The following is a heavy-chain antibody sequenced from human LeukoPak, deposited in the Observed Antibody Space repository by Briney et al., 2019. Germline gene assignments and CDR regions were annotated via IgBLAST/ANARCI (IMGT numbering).Heavy chain of an antibody. CDR2: ISGSGGST. Sequence: PGGSLRLSCAASGFTFSSYAMSWVRQAPGKGLEWVSAISGSGGSTYYADPVKGRFTISRDNSKNTLYLQMNSLRAEDTAVYYCAKSGAPPLWYFDYWGQGTLVTVSS. J-gene: IGHJ4*02. V-gene: IGHV3-23*01. D-gene: IGHD2-21*01. CDR3: AKSGAPPLWYFDY. CDR1: GFTFSSYA.